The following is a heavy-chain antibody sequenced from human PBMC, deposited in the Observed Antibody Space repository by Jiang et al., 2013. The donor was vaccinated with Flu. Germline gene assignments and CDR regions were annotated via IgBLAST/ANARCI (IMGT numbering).Heavy chain of an antibody. D-gene: IGHD6-13*01. V-gene: IGHV1-2*04. CDR1: GYTFTGYY. J-gene: IGHJ4*02. CDR3: ARAEIAAGTVPDY. Sequence: EVKKPGASVKVSCKASGYTFTGYYMHWVRQAPGQGLEWMGWINPNSGGTNYAQKFQGWVTMTRDTSISTAYMELSRLRSDDTAVYYCARAEIAAGTVPDYWGQGTLVTVSS. CDR2: INPNSGGT.